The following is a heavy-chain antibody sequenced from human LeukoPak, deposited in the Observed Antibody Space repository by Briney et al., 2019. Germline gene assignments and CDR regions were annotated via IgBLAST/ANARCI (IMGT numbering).Heavy chain of an antibody. CDR1: GGSFSGYY. J-gene: IGHJ4*02. V-gene: IGHV4-34*01. CDR2: INHSGST. Sequence: SETLSLTCAVYGGSFSGYYWSWIRQPPGKGLEWIGEINHSGSTNYNPSLKSRVTISVDTSKNQFSLKLSSVTAADTAVYYCARGKIADDSSGYYSGYWGQGTLVTVSS. CDR3: ARGKIADDSSGYYSGY. D-gene: IGHD3-22*01.